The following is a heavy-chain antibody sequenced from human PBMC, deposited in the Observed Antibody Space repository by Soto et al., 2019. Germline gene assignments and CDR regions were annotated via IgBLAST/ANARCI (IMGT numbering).Heavy chain of an antibody. D-gene: IGHD3-22*01. J-gene: IGHJ4*02. CDR1: GGSISSYY. V-gene: IGHV4-59*01. CDR2: IYYSGST. Sequence: SETLSLTCTVSGGSISSYYCSWSRQPPGKGLEWIGYIYYSGSTNYNPSLKSRVTISVDTSKNQFSLKLSSVTAADTAVYYCAREEGRSGYYFDYWGQGTLVTVSS. CDR3: AREEGRSGYYFDY.